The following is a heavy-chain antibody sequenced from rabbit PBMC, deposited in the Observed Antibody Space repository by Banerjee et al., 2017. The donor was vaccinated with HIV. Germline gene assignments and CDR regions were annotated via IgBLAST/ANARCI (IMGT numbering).Heavy chain of an antibody. J-gene: IGHJ3*01. Sequence: EESGGGLVQPEGSLTLTCTVSGFSFSSSYWIWWVRQAPGKGLEWTACIYTGSSGRILYASWAKGRFTISKTSSTTVTLHMTSLTAADTATYFCARNVGDSGPYTRLDLWGQGTLVTVS. V-gene: IGHV1S45*01. D-gene: IGHD4-1*01. CDR1: GFSFSSSYW. CDR3: ARNVGDSGPYTRLDL. CDR2: IYTGSSGRI.